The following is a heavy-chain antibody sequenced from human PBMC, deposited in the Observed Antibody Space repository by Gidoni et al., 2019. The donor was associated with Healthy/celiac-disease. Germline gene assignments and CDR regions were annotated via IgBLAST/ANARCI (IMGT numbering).Heavy chain of an antibody. CDR3: ARHGGSYLCDAFDI. V-gene: IGHV4-39*01. Sequence: QLQLQESGPGLVKPSETLSLTCTASGGSISSVSYSWGWIRQTPGKGLERIGCIYYSGSTYYNPSLKSRVTISVDTSKNQFSLKLSSVTAADTSVYYCARHGGSYLCDAFDIWGQGTMVTVSS. D-gene: IGHD1-26*01. CDR2: IYYSGST. CDR1: GGSISSVSYS. J-gene: IGHJ3*02.